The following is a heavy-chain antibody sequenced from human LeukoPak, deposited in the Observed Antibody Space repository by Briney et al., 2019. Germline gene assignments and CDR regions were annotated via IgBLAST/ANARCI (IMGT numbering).Heavy chain of an antibody. CDR1: GFTFSSYG. V-gene: IGHV3-30*18. CDR3: AKESITGWFGELLLGFDY. J-gene: IGHJ4*02. CDR2: ISYDGSNK. D-gene: IGHD3-10*01. Sequence: PAGSLRLSCAASGFTFSSYGMHWVRQAPGKGLEWVAVISYDGSNKYYADSVKGRFTISRDNSKNTLYLQMNSLRAEDTAVYYCAKESITGWFGELLLGFDYWGQGTLVTVSS.